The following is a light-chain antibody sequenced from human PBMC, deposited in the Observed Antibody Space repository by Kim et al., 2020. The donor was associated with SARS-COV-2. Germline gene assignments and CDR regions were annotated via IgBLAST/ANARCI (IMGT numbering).Light chain of an antibody. CDR1: SSDVGEYSS. J-gene: IGLJ2*01. CDR2: DVS. V-gene: IGLV2-11*01. Sequence: QSALTQPRSVSGSPGQSVTFSCTGTSSDVGEYSSVSWYQHHPGKAPKLMIYDVSKRPSGVPDRFSGSKSGNTASLTISGLLAQDEAEYYCCSYAGSYTVVFGGGTKLTVL. CDR3: CSYAGSYTVV.